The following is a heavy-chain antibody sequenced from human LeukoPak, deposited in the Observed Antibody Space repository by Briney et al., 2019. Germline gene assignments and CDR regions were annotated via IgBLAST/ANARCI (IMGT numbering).Heavy chain of an antibody. CDR1: GFTFSSYA. V-gene: IGHV3-23*01. CDR2: ISGSGGST. D-gene: IGHD2-15*01. CDR3: AKDSGVELLGYCSGGSCYSGYYFDY. Sequence: PGRSLRLSCAASGFTFSSYAMSWVRQAPGKGLEWVSAISGSGGSTYYADSVKGRFTISRDNSKNTLYLQMNSLRAEDTAVYYCAKDSGVELLGYCSGGSCYSGYYFDYWGQGTLVTVSS. J-gene: IGHJ4*02.